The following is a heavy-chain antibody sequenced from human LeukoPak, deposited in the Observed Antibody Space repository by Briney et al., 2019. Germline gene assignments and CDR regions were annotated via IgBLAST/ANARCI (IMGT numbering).Heavy chain of an antibody. V-gene: IGHV4-34*01. CDR3: ARDRYDILTGYSRGFDP. D-gene: IGHD3-9*01. CDR2: INHSGST. J-gene: IGHJ5*02. CDR1: GGSFSGYY. Sequence: PSETLSLTCAVYGGSFSGYYWSWIRQPPGKGLEWIGEINHSGSTNYNPSLKSRVTISVDRSKNQFSLKLSSVTAADTAVYYCARDRYDILTGYSRGFDPWGQGTLVTVSS.